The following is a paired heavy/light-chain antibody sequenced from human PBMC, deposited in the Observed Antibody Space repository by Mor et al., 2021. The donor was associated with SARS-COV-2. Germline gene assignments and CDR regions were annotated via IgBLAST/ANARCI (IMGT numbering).Heavy chain of an antibody. Sequence: QVQLVESGGGVVQPGRSLRLSCAASGFTFSSYGMHWVRQAPGKGLEWVAVISYDGSNKYYADSVKGRFTISRDNSKNTLYLQMNSLRAEDTAVYYCAKDRLAYCGGDCYFSGYFDYWGQGTLVTVSS. V-gene: IGHV3-30*18. CDR1: GFTFSSYG. CDR3: AKDRLAYCGGDCYFSGYFDY. J-gene: IGHJ4*02. D-gene: IGHD2-21*02. CDR2: ISYDGSNK.
Light chain of an antibody. V-gene: IGLV2-14*01. J-gene: IGLJ2*01. CDR2: EVS. Sequence: QSALTQPASVSGSPGQSITISCTGTSSDVGGYNYVSWYQQHPGKAPKLMIYEVSNRPSGVSNRFSGSKSGNTASLTISGLQAEDEADYYCSSYTSSSTPWGVFGGGTKLTVL. CDR1: SSDVGGYNY. CDR3: SSYTSSSTPWGV.